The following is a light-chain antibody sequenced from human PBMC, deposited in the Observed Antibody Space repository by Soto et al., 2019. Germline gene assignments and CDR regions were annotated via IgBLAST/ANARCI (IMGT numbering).Light chain of an antibody. Sequence: DIVMTQSPASLAVPLGGRVTISCKSSQRLLYRSNNKNYVSWYQHKPGQPPNLLIYWASTRHSGVPDRFSGSGSGKDFTLTISNLQPGDVAIYYCQQYSTYSRTFGQGTKVDIK. CDR2: WAS. J-gene: IGKJ1*01. V-gene: IGKV4-1*01. CDR1: QRLLYRSNNKNY. CDR3: QQYSTYSRT.